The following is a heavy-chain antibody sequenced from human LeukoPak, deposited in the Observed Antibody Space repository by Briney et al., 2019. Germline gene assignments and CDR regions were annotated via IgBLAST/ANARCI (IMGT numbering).Heavy chain of an antibody. CDR2: INPNSGGT. D-gene: IGHD4-17*01. V-gene: IGHV1-2*02. CDR1: GYTFTGYY. CDR3: ARVDYEGPPHY. J-gene: IGHJ4*02. Sequence: GASVKGSCKASGYTFTGYYMHWGRQAPGQGLEWMGWINPNSGGTNYAQKFQGRVTMTRDTSISTAYMELSRLRSDDTAVYYCARVDYEGPPHYWGQGTLVTVSS.